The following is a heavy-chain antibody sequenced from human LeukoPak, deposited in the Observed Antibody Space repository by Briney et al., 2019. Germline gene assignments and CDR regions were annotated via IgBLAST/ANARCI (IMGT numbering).Heavy chain of an antibody. V-gene: IGHV3-48*01. CDR2: ISTSGNTG. J-gene: IGHJ4*02. CDR1: GFTFSSYS. Sequence: GGSLRLSCTAPGFTFSSYSMNWIRQAPGKGLELVSYISTSGNTGYYADSVMGRFTISRDNADNSLYLQMNSRRAEDTAVYFCARDSGHQYDSLDCWGQGTLVTVSS. CDR3: ARDSGHQYDSLDC. D-gene: IGHD3-22*01.